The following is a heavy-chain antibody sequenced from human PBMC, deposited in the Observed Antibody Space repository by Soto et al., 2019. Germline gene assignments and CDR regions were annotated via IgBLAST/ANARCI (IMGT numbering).Heavy chain of an antibody. J-gene: IGHJ5*02. CDR2: LYYSGNT. CDR1: GGSISRSSYS. D-gene: IGHD2-15*01. CDR3: ATRQGGSYNWFDP. V-gene: IGHV4-39*01. Sequence: PSETLSLTCTVSGGSISRSSYSWAWIRQPPGKWLEWIGTLYYSGNTYYNPSLKSRVTIPVDTSKNQFSLKLSSVTAADTAVYYCATRQGGSYNWFDPWGQGTLVTVYS.